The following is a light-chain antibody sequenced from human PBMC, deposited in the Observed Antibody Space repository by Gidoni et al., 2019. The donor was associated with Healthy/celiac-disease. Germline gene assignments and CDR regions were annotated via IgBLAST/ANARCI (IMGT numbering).Light chain of an antibody. V-gene: IGLV3-19*01. J-gene: IGLJ1*01. CDR3: NSRDSSGNHLV. CDR1: RLRSYY. Sequence: SSELTQDPAVSVALGQTVRITCQGDRLRSYYASWYQQKPGQAPVLVIYGKNNRPSGIPDRFSGSSSGNTASLTITGAQAEDEADYYCNSRDSSGNHLVFGTGTKVTVL. CDR2: GKN.